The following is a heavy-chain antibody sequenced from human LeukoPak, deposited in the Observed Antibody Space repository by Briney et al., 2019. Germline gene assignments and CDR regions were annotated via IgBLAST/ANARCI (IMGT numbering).Heavy chain of an antibody. CDR3: AREPVVTGAEYFQH. D-gene: IGHD4-23*01. CDR1: GGTFSSYA. Sequence: SVKVSCKASGGTFSSYAISWVRQAPGQGPEWMGGIIPIFGTANYAQKFQGRVTITTDESTSTAYMELSSLRSEDTAVYYCAREPVVTGAEYFQHWGQGTLVTVSS. J-gene: IGHJ1*01. V-gene: IGHV1-69*05. CDR2: IIPIFGTA.